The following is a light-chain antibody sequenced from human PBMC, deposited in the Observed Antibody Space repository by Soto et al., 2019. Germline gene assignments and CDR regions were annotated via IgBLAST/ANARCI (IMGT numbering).Light chain of an antibody. CDR3: QQRSDWPWT. CDR1: QSVSSY. J-gene: IGKJ1*01. Sequence: EIGLTQSAATLCLSPGEGGSLXCRASQSVSSYLAWYQQKPGKAPRLLMYEASNRANGSPARFSGGGSGTDFTLTISSREPEDFAVYYGQQRSDWPWTFGQGTKVDIK. CDR2: EAS. V-gene: IGKV3-11*01.